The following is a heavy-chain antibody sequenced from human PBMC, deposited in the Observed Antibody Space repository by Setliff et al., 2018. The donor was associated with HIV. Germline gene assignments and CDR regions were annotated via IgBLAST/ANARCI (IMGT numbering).Heavy chain of an antibody. J-gene: IGHJ3*01. D-gene: IGHD5-12*01. CDR1: DFSVRSDE. Sequence: GEYLKISCAVPDFSVRSDEMSWVRQAPGKGLEWVSTITSSYITKYADSLTGRFTISRDNSKNTLYLQMNNLRVEDTAVYYCAKLYPRGAVTSISPFDVWGLGTKVTVSS. V-gene: IGHV3-23*05. CDR2: ITSSYIT. CDR3: AKLYPRGAVTSISPFDV.